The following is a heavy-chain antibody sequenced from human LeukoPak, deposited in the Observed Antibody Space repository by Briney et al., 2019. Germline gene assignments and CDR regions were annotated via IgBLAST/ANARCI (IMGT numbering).Heavy chain of an antibody. J-gene: IGHJ4*02. CDR3: ARNGGNSDYDY. V-gene: IGHV4-31*03. CDR1: GGSISGVGYY. CDR2: IYYSGST. D-gene: IGHD4-23*01. Sequence: PSETLSLTCTVSGGSISGVGYYWHWIRQHPGKGLEWIGYIYYSGSTYSNPPLRGRVTISIDTSKNQFSLKLSSVTVADTAVYYCARNGGNSDYDYWGQGTLVTVSA.